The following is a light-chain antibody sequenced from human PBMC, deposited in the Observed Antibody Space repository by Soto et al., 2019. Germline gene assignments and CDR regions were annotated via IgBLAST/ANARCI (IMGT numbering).Light chain of an antibody. J-gene: IGLJ1*01. Sequence: QSALAHPASVSGSPGQSITISCTGTSSDFDIYKYVSWYQQHPSKAPKLMIYQVTNRPSGVSNRFSGSTSGNTASLTISGLQAEDEADYYCCSYTSSINYVFGTGTKV. CDR2: QVT. CDR3: CSYTSSINYV. CDR1: SSDFDIYKY. V-gene: IGLV2-14*01.